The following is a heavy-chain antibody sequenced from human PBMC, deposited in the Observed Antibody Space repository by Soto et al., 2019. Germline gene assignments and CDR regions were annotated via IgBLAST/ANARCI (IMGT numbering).Heavy chain of an antibody. CDR1: GFTYSNG. D-gene: IGHD2-2*01. CDR2: ISYDGSNK. J-gene: IGHJ4*02. Sequence: QVQLVESGGGVVQPGRSLRLSCAASGFTYSNGMHWVRQAPGKGLEWVAVISYDGSNKYYADSVKGRFTISRDNSKNTLYLQMNSPRAEDTVVYYCARDSPDLPFDHWGQGTLVTVSS. CDR3: ARDSPDLPFDH. V-gene: IGHV3-30*03.